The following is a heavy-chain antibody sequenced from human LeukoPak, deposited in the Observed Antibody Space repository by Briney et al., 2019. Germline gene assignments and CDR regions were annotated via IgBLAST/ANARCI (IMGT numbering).Heavy chain of an antibody. CDR3: IVSATARGGVDY. V-gene: IGHV3-7*01. J-gene: IGHJ4*02. CDR2: IKQDGSEI. Sequence: GGSLRLSCAASGFTFSSYWMSWVRQPPGKGLERVANIKQDGSEIYYVDSVKGRFTISRDNAKNSLYLQMNSLRAEDTAVYYCIVSATARGGVDYWGQGTLVTVSS. D-gene: IGHD1-1*01. CDR1: GFTFSSYW.